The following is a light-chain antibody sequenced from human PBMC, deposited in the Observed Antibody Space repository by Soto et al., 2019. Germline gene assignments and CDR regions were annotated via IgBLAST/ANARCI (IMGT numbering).Light chain of an antibody. J-gene: IGLJ1*01. Sequence: QSALTQPASVSGSPGQSITISCTGTSGDVGAYDFVSWYQHQPGKAPRLVIYDVSRRPAGASDRFSGSKSGSTASLTISSLQAEDEADYYCVSFTVHYSYVFGTGTKLTVL. CDR1: SGDVGAYDF. CDR2: DVS. V-gene: IGLV2-14*01. CDR3: VSFTVHYSYV.